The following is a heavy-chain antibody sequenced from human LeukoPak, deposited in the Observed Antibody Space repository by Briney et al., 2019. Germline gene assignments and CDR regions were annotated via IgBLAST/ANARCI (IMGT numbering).Heavy chain of an antibody. J-gene: IGHJ6*02. CDR3: ATLYSYGMDV. CDR1: GGSFSGYY. Sequence: SETLSLTCAVYGGSFSGYYWTWIRQPPGKGLEWIGYIYNSGSTNYNPSLKSRVTISVDTSKNQFSLKLSSVTAADTAVYYCATLYSYGMDVWGQGTTVTVSS. D-gene: IGHD2-15*01. V-gene: IGHV4-59*08. CDR2: IYNSGST.